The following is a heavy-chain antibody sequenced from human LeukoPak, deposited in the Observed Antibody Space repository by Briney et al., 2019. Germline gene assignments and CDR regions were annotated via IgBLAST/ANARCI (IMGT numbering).Heavy chain of an antibody. CDR2: ISAYNGNT. J-gene: IGHJ4*02. Sequence: VASVKVSCKASGYTFTSYGISWVRQAPGQGLEWMGWISAYNGNTNYAQKLQGRVTMTTDTSTSTAYMELRSLRSDDTAVYYCARAPIGCSSTSCYPSIHFDYWGQGTLVTVSS. CDR3: ARAPIGCSSTSCYPSIHFDY. CDR1: GYTFTSYG. V-gene: IGHV1-18*01. D-gene: IGHD2-2*01.